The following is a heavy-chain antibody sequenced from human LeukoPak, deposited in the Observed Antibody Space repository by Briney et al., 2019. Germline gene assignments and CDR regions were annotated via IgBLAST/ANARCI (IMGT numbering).Heavy chain of an antibody. CDR2: ITDNGHST. Sequence: PGGSLRLSCAPSGLTFSHYAMSWVPQAPGKGREWVTAITDNGHSTDNEDSVKGRFTISRDNSKNTLFLQMYGLRAEDAAVYYCAKAGVAAPDFDYFDCWGQGTLVTVSS. D-gene: IGHD6-13*01. CDR1: GLTFSHYA. CDR3: AKAGVAAPDFDYFDC. V-gene: IGHV3-23*01. J-gene: IGHJ4*02.